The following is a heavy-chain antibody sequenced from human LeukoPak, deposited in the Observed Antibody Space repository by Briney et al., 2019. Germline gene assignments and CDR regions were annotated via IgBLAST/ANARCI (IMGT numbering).Heavy chain of an antibody. J-gene: IGHJ4*02. CDR3: ARRPARDGYNYHYYFDY. CDR1: GGSVSSGSYY. CDR2: IYYSGST. Sequence: KPSETLSLTCTVSGGSVSSGSYYWSWIRQPPGKGLEWIGYIYYSGSTNYNPSLKSRVTISVDTSKDQFSLKLSSVTAADTAVYYCARRPARDGYNYHYYFDYWGQGTLVTVSS. V-gene: IGHV4-61*01. D-gene: IGHD5-24*01.